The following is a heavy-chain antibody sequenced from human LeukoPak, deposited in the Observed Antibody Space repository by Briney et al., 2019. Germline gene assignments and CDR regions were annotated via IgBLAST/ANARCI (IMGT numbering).Heavy chain of an antibody. V-gene: IGHV3-7*05. D-gene: IGHD6-13*01. Sequence: GGSLRLSCAASGCTFSSYWMNWVRQAPGKGLEWVANIKQDGSEKYYVDSVKGRFTISRDNAKNSLYLQMNSLRDEDTAVYYCARDRIAATDDWYFDLWGRGTLVTVSS. CDR3: ARDRIAATDDWYFDL. J-gene: IGHJ2*01. CDR1: GCTFSSYW. CDR2: IKQDGSEK.